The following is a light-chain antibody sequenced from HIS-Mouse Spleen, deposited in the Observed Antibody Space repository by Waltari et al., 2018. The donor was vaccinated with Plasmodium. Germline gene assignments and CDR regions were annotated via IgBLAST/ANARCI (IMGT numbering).Light chain of an antibody. CDR1: ALPKKY. Sequence: SYELTQPPSVSVSPGQTARITCSGDALPKKYAYWYQQKSGQAPVLVIYEDSKRPSGVPVRFSGASSGTSATLTISRGQVEDEADYYCYSTDSSGNHRVFGGGTKLTVL. CDR3: YSTDSSGNHRV. V-gene: IGLV3-10*01. CDR2: EDS. J-gene: IGLJ3*02.